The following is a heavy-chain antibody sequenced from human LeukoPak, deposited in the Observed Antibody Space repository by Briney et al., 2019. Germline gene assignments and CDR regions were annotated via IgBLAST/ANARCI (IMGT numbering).Heavy chain of an antibody. CDR1: GFTFSSYA. V-gene: IGHV3-23*01. J-gene: IGHJ4*02. Sequence: GGSLRLSCAASGFTFSSYAMSWVRQAPGKGLEWVSAISGSGGSTYYADSVKGRFTISRDNAKNSLYLQMNSLRAEDTAVYYCARARVGATTGFEYWGQGTLVTVSS. CDR3: ARARVGATTGFEY. D-gene: IGHD1-26*01. CDR2: ISGSGGST.